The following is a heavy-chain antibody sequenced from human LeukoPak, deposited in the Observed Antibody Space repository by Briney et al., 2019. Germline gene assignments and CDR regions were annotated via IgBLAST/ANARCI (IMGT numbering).Heavy chain of an antibody. CDR3: ARNSGYGFDY. CDR1: GYTFTSYD. CDR2: MNPNSGNT. Sequence: ASVKVTCKASGYTFTSYDINWVRQATGQGLEWMGWMNPNSGNTGYVQKFQGIVTMTRNTSMSTAYMELSSLRSEDTAVYYCARNSGYGFDYWGQGTLVTVSS. V-gene: IGHV1-8*01. D-gene: IGHD5-12*01. J-gene: IGHJ4*02.